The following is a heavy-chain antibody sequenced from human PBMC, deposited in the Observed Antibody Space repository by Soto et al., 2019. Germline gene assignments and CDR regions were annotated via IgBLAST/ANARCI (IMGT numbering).Heavy chain of an antibody. CDR2: INSDNGNT. V-gene: IGHV1-18*01. CDR1: GYTFSNSG. J-gene: IGHJ4*02. CDR3: ARSAPPIDY. Sequence: GASVKVSCKASGYTFSNSGISWVRQAPGQGLEWLGWINSDNGNTNYAQHLQGRVTLTTDTSTSTAYMDLRSLRSDDTAVYYCARSAPPIDYWGQGALVTVSS.